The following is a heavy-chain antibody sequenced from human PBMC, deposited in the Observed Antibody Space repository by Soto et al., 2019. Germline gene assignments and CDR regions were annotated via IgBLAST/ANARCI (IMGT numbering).Heavy chain of an antibody. CDR3: VKEGYMRSDWYGQFDY. D-gene: IGHD6-19*01. Sequence: GGSLRLSCSASGFTFNSYAMHWVRQAPGKGLEFVSAISSYGADTYYADSVKGRFAISRDNSKNALYLQMSSLRAEDTALYYCVKEGYMRSDWYGQFDYWGQGALVTVSS. V-gene: IGHV3-64D*06. CDR1: GFTFNSYA. CDR2: ISSYGADT. J-gene: IGHJ4*02.